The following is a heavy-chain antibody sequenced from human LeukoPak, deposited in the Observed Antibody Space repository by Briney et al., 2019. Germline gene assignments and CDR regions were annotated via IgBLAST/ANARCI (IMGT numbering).Heavy chain of an antibody. V-gene: IGHV4-39*01. D-gene: IGHD3-3*01. J-gene: IGHJ4*02. CDR1: GGSISSSSYY. CDR3: ARHVRFLEWLSSYYFDY. CDR2: IYYSGST. Sequence: SETLSLTCTVSGGSISSSSYYWGWIRQPPGKGLEWIGSIYYSGSTYYNPSLKSRVTISVDTSKNQFSLKPTSVTAADTAVYYCARHVRFLEWLSSYYFDYWGQGTLVTVSS.